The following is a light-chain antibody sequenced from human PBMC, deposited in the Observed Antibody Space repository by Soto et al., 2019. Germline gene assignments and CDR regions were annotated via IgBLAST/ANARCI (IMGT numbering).Light chain of an antibody. V-gene: IGKV3-11*01. Sequence: EIVLTQSPATLSLSPGERATLSCRASQSVSSYLAWYQQKPGQAPRLLIYDASNRATGIPARFSGSGSGTVVTLTIISLEPEDFAVYYCQQRSNWPPLTFGGGTKVEIK. J-gene: IGKJ4*01. CDR2: DAS. CDR1: QSVSSY. CDR3: QQRSNWPPLT.